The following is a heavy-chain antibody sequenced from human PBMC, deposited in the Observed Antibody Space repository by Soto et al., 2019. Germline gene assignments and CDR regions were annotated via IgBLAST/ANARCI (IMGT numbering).Heavy chain of an antibody. CDR3: VRETWFDT. V-gene: IGHV3-48*03. CDR2: ISRDGTRV. J-gene: IGHJ5*02. CDR1: GFIFSLYE. Sequence: PEGSLRLSCTASGFIFSLYEMNWVRQAPGKGLEWVSYISRDGTRVDYAESVKGRFTISRDKAKNSVSLQMDSLRGDDTAFYCCVRETWFDTWGQGTQVTVSS.